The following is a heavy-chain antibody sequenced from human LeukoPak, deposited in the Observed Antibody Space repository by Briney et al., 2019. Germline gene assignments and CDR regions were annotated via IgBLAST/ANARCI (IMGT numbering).Heavy chain of an antibody. V-gene: IGHV3-21*01. CDR1: GFTFSSYA. Sequence: GGSLRLSCAASGFTFSSYAMSWVRQAPGKGLEWVSSISSSSSYIYYADSEKGRFTISRDNAKNSLYLQMNSLRAEDTAVYYCARDHGSGSYYDRMVDYWGQGTLVTVSS. J-gene: IGHJ4*02. CDR3: ARDHGSGSYYDRMVDY. D-gene: IGHD3-10*01. CDR2: ISSSSSYI.